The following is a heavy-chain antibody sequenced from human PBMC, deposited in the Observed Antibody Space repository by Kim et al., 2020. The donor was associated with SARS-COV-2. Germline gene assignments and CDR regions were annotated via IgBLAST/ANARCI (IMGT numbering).Heavy chain of an antibody. CDR2: IHYSGTT. V-gene: IGHV4-30-4*01. CDR3: ARGNLGGTRRPLYYYYGRDV. Sequence: SETLSLTCTVSGGSINSYNYYWSWNRQPPGKGLEWIGHIHYSGTTYYNPSLRSRRDMSRDTSKNQFSLKVTSVTAADSAVYYCARGNLGGTRRPLYYYYGRDVGGQGTAVSVS. D-gene: IGHD1-1*01. J-gene: IGHJ6*02. CDR1: GGSINSYNYY.